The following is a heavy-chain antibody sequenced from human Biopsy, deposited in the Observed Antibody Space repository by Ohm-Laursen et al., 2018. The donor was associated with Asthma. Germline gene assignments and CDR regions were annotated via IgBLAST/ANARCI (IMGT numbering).Heavy chain of an antibody. CDR2: MSFDGRQT. CDR1: GFSFNSYG. V-gene: IGHV3-30*18. J-gene: IGHJ3*02. Sequence: LSLTCAASGFSFNSYGMHWVRQAPGKGLEWVAVMSFDGRQTYYADSVKGRFTISRDNSKNTLYLQMNGLRAEDTAVYYCAKERYYDFWSGYPIWGQGTMVTVSS. CDR3: AKERYYDFWSGYPI. D-gene: IGHD3-3*01.